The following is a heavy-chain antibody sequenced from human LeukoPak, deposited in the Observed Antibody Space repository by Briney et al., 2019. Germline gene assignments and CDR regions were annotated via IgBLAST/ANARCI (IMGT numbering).Heavy chain of an antibody. CDR3: AELGITMIGGV. V-gene: IGHV3-11*04. CDR2: ISSSGSTI. Sequence: PGGSLRLSCAASGFTVSSNYMGWVRQAPGKGLEWVSYISSSGSTIYYADSVKGRFTISRDNAKNSLYLQMNSLRAEDTAVYYCAELGITMIGGVWGKGTTVTISS. D-gene: IGHD3-10*02. J-gene: IGHJ6*04. CDR1: GFTVSSNY.